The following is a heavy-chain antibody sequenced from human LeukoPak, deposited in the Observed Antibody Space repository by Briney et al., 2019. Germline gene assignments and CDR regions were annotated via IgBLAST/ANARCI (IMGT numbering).Heavy chain of an antibody. CDR3: ARDRDTAMGL. CDR2: ISYDGNDK. Sequence: PGGSLRLSCAASGFTFSNYAMHWVRQAPGKGLEWVAIISYDGNDKYYTDSVKGRFTISRDKSKSTLYLQMNSLRAEDTAVYYCARDRDTAMGLWGQGTLVTVSS. J-gene: IGHJ4*02. D-gene: IGHD5-18*01. V-gene: IGHV3-30-3*01. CDR1: GFTFSNYA.